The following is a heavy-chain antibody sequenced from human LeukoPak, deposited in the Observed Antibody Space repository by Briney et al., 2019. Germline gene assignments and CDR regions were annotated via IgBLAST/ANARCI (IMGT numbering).Heavy chain of an antibody. CDR3: ARDLLALVVGRRNQYGMDV. D-gene: IGHD1-14*01. Sequence: GGSLRLSCAASGFTFSSYEMNWVRQAPGKGLEWVSYISSSVSTIYYADSVKGRFTISRDNAKNSLYLQMNSLRAEDTAVYYCARDLLALVVGRRNQYGMDVWGQGTTVTVSS. V-gene: IGHV3-48*03. CDR1: GFTFSSYE. CDR2: ISSSVSTI. J-gene: IGHJ6*02.